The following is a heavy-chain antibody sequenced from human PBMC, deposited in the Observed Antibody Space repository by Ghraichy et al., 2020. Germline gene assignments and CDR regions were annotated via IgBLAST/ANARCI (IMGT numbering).Heavy chain of an antibody. Sequence: GGSLNISCVGFGFTFSSYDMNWVRQSPGKGLEWVSYISSSGKNKFYADSVKGRFTISRDNAQNSLSLQMNSLRDDDTAVYYCARPSRVVRFYYFDGLDVWGQGTTVTVFS. V-gene: IGHV3-48*03. CDR2: ISSSGKNK. CDR1: GFTFSSYD. J-gene: IGHJ6*02. CDR3: ARPSRVVRFYYFDGLDV. D-gene: IGHD4-23*01.